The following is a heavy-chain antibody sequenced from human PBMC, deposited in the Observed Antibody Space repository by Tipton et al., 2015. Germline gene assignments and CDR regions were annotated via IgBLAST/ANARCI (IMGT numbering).Heavy chain of an antibody. Sequence: PGLVKPSQTLSLTCAISGDSVSSNTAAWHWIRQSPSRGLEWLGRTYYRSNWNNDYAVSAKSRITITPDTSKNQFTLHLNSVTPDDTAMYYCARGAQHSTWSWGQGTLVTVSS. J-gene: IGHJ5*02. CDR2: TYYRSNWNN. CDR3: ARGAQHSTWS. CDR1: GDSVSSNTAA. V-gene: IGHV6-1*01. D-gene: IGHD6-13*01.